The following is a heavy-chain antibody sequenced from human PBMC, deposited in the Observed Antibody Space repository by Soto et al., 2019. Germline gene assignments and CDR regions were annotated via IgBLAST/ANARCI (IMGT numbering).Heavy chain of an antibody. CDR3: ARQGAYYYDSSGYYFDY. D-gene: IGHD3-22*01. CDR2: IYYSGST. V-gene: IGHV4-39*01. CDR1: GGSISSSSYY. Sequence: QLQLQESGPGLVKPSETLSLTCTVSGGSISSSSYYWGWIRQPPGKGLEWIGSIYYSGSTYYNPSLKSRVTISVDTAKNQFSLKLSSVTAADTAVYYCARQGAYYYDSSGYYFDYWGQGTLVTVSS. J-gene: IGHJ4*02.